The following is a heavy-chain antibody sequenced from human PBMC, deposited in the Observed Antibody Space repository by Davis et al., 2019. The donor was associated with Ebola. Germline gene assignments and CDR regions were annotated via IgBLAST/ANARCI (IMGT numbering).Heavy chain of an antibody. D-gene: IGHD1-14*01. CDR3: ARDLPGGDWYFDL. V-gene: IGHV3-23*01. CDR1: GFTFSSYA. CDR2: ISGTGGST. Sequence: GGSLRLSCAASGFTFSSYAMSWVRQAPGKGLEWVSSISGTGGSTYYADSVKGRFTISRDYSKNTLYLQMSSLRAEDTAVYYCARDLPGGDWYFDLWGRGTLVTVSS. J-gene: IGHJ2*01.